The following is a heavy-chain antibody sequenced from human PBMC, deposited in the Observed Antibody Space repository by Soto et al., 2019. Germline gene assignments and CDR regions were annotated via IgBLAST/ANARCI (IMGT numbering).Heavy chain of an antibody. CDR2: ISYDGSNK. Sequence: QVQLVESGGGVVQPGRSLRLSCAASGFTFSSYGMHWVRQAPGKGLEWVAVISYDGSNKYYADSVKGRLTISRDNSKNTLEWQMSSLRGEDTDVYYCAKDNGSGCDWLRVGDASDIWGQGTMVTVS. CDR3: AKDNGSGCDWLRVGDASDI. J-gene: IGHJ3*02. D-gene: IGHD5-12*01. CDR1: GFTFSSYG. V-gene: IGHV3-30*18.